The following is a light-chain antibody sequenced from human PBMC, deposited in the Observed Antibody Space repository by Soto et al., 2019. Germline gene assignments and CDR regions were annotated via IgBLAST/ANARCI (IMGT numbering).Light chain of an antibody. V-gene: IGKV1-6*01. CDR1: QAIRNH. CDR3: LQDYSYPRT. Sequence: AIQMTPSPSSLSASVGERSTITFRASQAIRNHLGWYQQKPGKAPMLLVYAASSLQSGVPSRFSGSGSGTDFTLTISSLQPEDFATYYCLQDYSYPRTFGQGTKVEIK. CDR2: AAS. J-gene: IGKJ1*01.